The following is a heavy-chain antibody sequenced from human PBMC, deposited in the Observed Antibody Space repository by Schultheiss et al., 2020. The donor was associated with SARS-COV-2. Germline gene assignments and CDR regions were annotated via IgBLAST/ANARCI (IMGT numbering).Heavy chain of an antibody. D-gene: IGHD6-6*01. CDR1: GASISSDGYY. CDR3: ARDFPEARGAFDS. J-gene: IGHJ4*02. CDR2: IYYSGST. Sequence: SETLSLTCTVSGASISSDGYYWSWIRQHPGKGLEWIGYIYYSGSTYYNPSLKSLVTISVDTSKNQLSLKLSSVTAADTAVYYCARDFPEARGAFDSWGQGTLVTVSS. V-gene: IGHV4-31*01.